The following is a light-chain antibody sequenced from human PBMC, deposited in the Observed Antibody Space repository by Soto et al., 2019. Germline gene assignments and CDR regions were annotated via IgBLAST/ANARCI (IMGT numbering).Light chain of an antibody. J-gene: IGLJ3*02. CDR3: SSYTSSSVGV. CDR1: SSDVGGYNY. CDR2: DVS. Sequence: QSALTQPASVSGSPGQSITISCTGTSSDVGGYNYVSWYQQHPGKAPKLMIYDVSNRPSEVSNRFSGSKSGNKASLTISGIQAGDEADYYCSSYTSSSVGVFGGGTKLTVL. V-gene: IGLV2-14*01.